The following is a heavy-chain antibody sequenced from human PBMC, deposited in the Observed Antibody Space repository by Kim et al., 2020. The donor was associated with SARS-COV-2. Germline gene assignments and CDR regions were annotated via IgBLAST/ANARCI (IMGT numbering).Heavy chain of an antibody. V-gene: IGHV1-69*01. Sequence: QRFQGRVTITADESTSTAYMELSSLRSEDSAVYYCARTTNYDSSGYYVDYWGQGTLVTVSS. D-gene: IGHD3-22*01. J-gene: IGHJ4*02. CDR3: ARTTNYDSSGYYVDY.